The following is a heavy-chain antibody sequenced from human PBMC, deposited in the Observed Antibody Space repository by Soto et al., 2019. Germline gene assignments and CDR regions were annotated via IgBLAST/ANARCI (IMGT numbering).Heavy chain of an antibody. CDR3: AKDRRPRHSRYYFDY. V-gene: IGHV3-30*18. Sequence: GGSLRLSCAASGFTFSSYGMHWVRQAPGKGLEWVAVISYDGSNKYYADSVKGRFTISRDNSKNTLYLQMNSLRAEDTAVYYCAKDRRPRHSRYYFDYWSQGTLVTVSS. CDR2: ISYDGSNK. J-gene: IGHJ4*02. CDR1: GFTFSSYG.